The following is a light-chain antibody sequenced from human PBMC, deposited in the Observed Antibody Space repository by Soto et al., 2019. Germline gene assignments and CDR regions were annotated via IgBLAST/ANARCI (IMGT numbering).Light chain of an antibody. Sequence: QSALTQPPSVSGAPGQRVTISCTGSSSNIGAGYDVHWYQPLPGTAPKLLIYGNSNRPSGVPDRFSGSKSGTSASLAITGLQAEDEADYYCQSFDSSLSGWVFGGGTKLTVL. V-gene: IGLV1-40*01. J-gene: IGLJ3*02. CDR2: GNS. CDR1: SSNIGAGYD. CDR3: QSFDSSLSGWV.